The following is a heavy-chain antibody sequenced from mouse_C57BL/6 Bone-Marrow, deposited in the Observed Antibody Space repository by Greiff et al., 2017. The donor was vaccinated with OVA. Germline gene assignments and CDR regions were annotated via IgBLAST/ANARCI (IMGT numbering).Heavy chain of an antibody. Sequence: EVQRVESGGGLVKPGGSLKLSCAASGFTFSSYAMSWVRQTPEKRLEWVATISDGGSYTYYPDNVKGRFTISRDNAKNNLYLQMSHLKSEDTAMYYCARDRTRPMDYWGQGTSVTVSS. J-gene: IGHJ4*01. CDR1: GFTFSSYA. CDR3: ARDRTRPMDY. V-gene: IGHV5-4*01. CDR2: ISDGGSYT.